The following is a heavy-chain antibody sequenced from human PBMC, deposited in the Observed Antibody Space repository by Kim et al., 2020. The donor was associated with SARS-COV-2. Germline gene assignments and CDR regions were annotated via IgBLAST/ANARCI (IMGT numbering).Heavy chain of an antibody. J-gene: IGHJ4*02. CDR1: GGSVSSGSYY. D-gene: IGHD2-2*02. Sequence: SETLSLTCTVSGGSVSSGSYYWSWIRQPPGKGLEWIGYIYYSGSTNYNPSLKSRVTISVDTSKNQFSLKLSSVTAADTAVYYCARVVPAAIPGFFDYWGQGTLVTVSS. CDR2: IYYSGST. V-gene: IGHV4-61*01. CDR3: ARVVPAAIPGFFDY.